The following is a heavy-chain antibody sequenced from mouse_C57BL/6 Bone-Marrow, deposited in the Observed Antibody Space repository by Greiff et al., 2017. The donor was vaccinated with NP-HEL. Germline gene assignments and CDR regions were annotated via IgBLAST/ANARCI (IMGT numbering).Heavy chain of an antibody. CDR3: ARYDYDAYYAMDY. CDR2: IDPSDSYT. CDR1: GYTFTSYW. D-gene: IGHD2-4*01. Sequence: QVQLQQPGAELVRPGTSVKLSCKASGYTFTSYWMHWVKQRPGQGLEWIGVIDPSDSYTNYNQKFKGKATLTVATSSSTAYMQLSSLTSEDSAVYYCARYDYDAYYAMDYWGQGTSVTVSS. J-gene: IGHJ4*01. V-gene: IGHV1-59*01.